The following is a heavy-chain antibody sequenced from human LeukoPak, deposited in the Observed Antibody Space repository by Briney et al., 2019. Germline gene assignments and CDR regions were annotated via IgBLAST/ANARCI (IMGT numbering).Heavy chain of an antibody. CDR1: GFTFSSYG. CDR2: ISYDGSNK. J-gene: IGHJ4*02. CDR3: ATLIVGATPFDY. V-gene: IGHV3-30*03. D-gene: IGHD1-26*01. Sequence: PGGSLRLSCAASGFTFSSYGMHWVRQAPGKGLEWVAVISYDGSNKYYADSVKGRFTISRDNSKNTLYLQMNSLRAEVTAVYYCATLIVGATPFDYWGQGTLVTVSS.